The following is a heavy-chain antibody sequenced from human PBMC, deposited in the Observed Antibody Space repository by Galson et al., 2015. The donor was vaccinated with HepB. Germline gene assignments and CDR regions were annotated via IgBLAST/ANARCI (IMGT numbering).Heavy chain of an antibody. J-gene: IGHJ3*02. CDR3: ARHGTVITMRREGAFDI. Sequence: QSGAEVKKPGESLRISCKGSGYSFTSYWISWVRQMPGKGLEWMGRIDPSDSYTNYSPSFQGHVTISADKSISTAYLQWSSLKASDTAMYYCARHGTVITMRREGAFDIWGQGTMVTVSS. CDR2: IDPSDSYT. V-gene: IGHV5-10-1*01. D-gene: IGHD2-21*01. CDR1: GYSFTSYW.